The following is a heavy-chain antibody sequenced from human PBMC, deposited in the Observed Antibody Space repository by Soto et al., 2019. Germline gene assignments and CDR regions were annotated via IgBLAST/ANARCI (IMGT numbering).Heavy chain of an antibody. CDR1: GGSISSSNW. J-gene: IGHJ4*02. CDR2: IYHSGTT. D-gene: IGHD6-19*01. V-gene: IGHV4-4*02. CDR3: ARDSGWYHKELAY. Sequence: QVQLQESGPGLVKPSRTLSLTCAVSGGSISSSNWWSWVRQPPGKGLEWIGEIYHSGTTNYNPSLMSRVTISVDKAKNQFSLKLSSVTAAATAVYYCARDSGWYHKELAYWGQGTLVTVSS.